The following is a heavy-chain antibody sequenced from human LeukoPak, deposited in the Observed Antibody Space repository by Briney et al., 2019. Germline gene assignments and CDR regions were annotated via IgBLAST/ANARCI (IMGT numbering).Heavy chain of an antibody. CDR1: GFTFSSYG. CDR3: AKDAGSMSELDY. J-gene: IGHJ4*02. D-gene: IGHD2-8*01. CDR2: ISYDGSNK. Sequence: PGRSLRLSCAASGFTFSSYGMHWVRQAPGKGLEWVAVISYDGSNKYYADSVKGRFTISRDNSKNTLYLQMSSLRAEDTAVYYCAKDAGSMSELDYWGQGTLVTVSS. V-gene: IGHV3-30*18.